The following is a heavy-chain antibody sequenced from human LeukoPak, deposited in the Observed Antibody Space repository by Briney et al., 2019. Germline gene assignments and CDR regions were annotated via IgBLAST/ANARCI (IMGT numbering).Heavy chain of an antibody. CDR3: ARVERNYDILTGYFLFDY. CDR1: GGSVSSGSYY. J-gene: IGHJ4*02. V-gene: IGHV4-61*01. Sequence: EPSETLSLTCTVSGGSVSSGSYYWSWIRPPPGKGLEWIGYIYYSGSTSHNPSLKSRVTISVDTSKNQFSLKLSSVPAADTAVYYCARVERNYDILTGYFLFDYWGQGTLVTVSS. D-gene: IGHD3-9*01. CDR2: IYYSGST.